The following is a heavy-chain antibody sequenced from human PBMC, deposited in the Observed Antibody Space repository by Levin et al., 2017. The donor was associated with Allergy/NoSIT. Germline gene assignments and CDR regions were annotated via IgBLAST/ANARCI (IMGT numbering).Heavy chain of an antibody. J-gene: IGHJ4*02. CDR2: MYYSGST. CDR3: ARQDYGDYLGYFDS. CDR1: GGSISSSSYY. V-gene: IGHV4-39*01. Sequence: PSETLSLTCTVSGGSISSSSYYWGWIRQPPGKGLEWIGSMYYSGSTYYNPSLKSRVSISVDTSKNQFSLKLSSVTAADTAVYYCARQDYGDYLGYFDSWGQGTLVTVSS. D-gene: IGHD4-17*01.